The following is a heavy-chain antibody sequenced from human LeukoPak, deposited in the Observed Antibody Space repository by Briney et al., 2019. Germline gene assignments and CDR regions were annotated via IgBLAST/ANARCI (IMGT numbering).Heavy chain of an antibody. CDR3: ARFLHGGATTYFDY. CDR1: GGSISGSSYC. J-gene: IGHJ4*02. D-gene: IGHD1-26*01. CDR2: ISYSGTT. V-gene: IGHV4-39*07. Sequence: SETLSLTCTVSGGSISGSSYCWGWIRQPPGKGLEWIGSISYSGTTYYNLSLKSRVTISADTSKNQFSLKLSSVTAADTAVYYCARFLHGGATTYFDYWGQGTLVTVSS.